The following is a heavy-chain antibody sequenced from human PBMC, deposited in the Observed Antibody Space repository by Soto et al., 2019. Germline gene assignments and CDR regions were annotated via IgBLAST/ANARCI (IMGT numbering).Heavy chain of an antibody. CDR1: GFTVRSSY. D-gene: IGHD2-15*01. CDR3: GDDKEIVGAFDI. V-gene: IGHV3-53*01. J-gene: IGHJ3*02. CDR2: FHSDGGT. Sequence: EVQLVESGGDLIQPGGSLRLSCAASGFTVRSSYMGWVSQAPGRGLEWVSLFHSDGGTFYADSVKGGFTISRNNSKNTLFLQMNSLRSEVIVIYSGGDDKEIVGAFDIWGQGTMVSVSS.